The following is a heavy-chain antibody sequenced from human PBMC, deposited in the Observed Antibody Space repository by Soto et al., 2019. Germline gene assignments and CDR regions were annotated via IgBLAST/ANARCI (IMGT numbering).Heavy chain of an antibody. Sequence: QVQLVESGGGVVQPGRSLRLSCAASGFPFSSCAMYWVRQAPGKGLEWGAVISYDGSKKYYADSVRCRFTISRDNSKNTLYQQMNSLRADDTAVYYCAKAAATYYGSGGYCYNYYFDSWGQGTLVTVSS. V-gene: IGHV3-30*04. CDR1: GFPFSSCA. CDR2: ISYDGSKK. CDR3: AKAAATYYGSGGYCYNYYFDS. J-gene: IGHJ4*02. D-gene: IGHD2-15*01.